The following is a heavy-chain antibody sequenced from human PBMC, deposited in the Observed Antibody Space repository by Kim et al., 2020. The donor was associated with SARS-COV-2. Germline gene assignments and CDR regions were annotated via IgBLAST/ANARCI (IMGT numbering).Heavy chain of an antibody. Sequence: GSLRLSCAASGFAFNSFAMRWVRQAPGKGLEWVSAISDTGGTASYAASVKGRFTISRDNSKNTLYLQMNSLRAEDTAIYFCARGYCGGGTCYRMDVWGQGTTVAVFS. CDR1: GFAFNSFA. D-gene: IGHD2-15*01. J-gene: IGHJ6*02. V-gene: IGHV3-23*01. CDR3: ARGYCGGGTCYRMDV. CDR2: ISDTGGTA.